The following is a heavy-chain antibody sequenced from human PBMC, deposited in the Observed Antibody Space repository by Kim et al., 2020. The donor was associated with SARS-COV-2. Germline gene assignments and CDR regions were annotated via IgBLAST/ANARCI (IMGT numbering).Heavy chain of an antibody. V-gene: IGHV4-39*01. Sequence: SETLSITCTVSGGSISSSSYYWGWIRQPPGKGLEWIGSIYYSGSTYYNPSLKSRVTISVDTSKNQSSLKLSSVTAADTAVYYCARSSSGSYQPNPFDYWGQGTLVTVSS. D-gene: IGHD1-26*01. J-gene: IGHJ4*02. CDR1: GGSISSSSYY. CDR3: ARSSSGSYQPNPFDY. CDR2: IYYSGST.